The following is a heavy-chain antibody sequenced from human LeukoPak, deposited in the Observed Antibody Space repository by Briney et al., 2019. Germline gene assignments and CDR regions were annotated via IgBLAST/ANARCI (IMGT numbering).Heavy chain of an antibody. J-gene: IGHJ4*02. D-gene: IGHD5-12*01. CDR3: ARDISSSATISSGFDY. Sequence: GGSLRLSCAASGFTFSSYAMSWVRQAPGKGLEWVSAISGSGGSTYYADSVKGRFTISRDNSKNTLYLQMNSLRAEDTAVYYCARDISSSATISSGFDYWGQGTLVTVSS. CDR1: GFTFSSYA. V-gene: IGHV3-23*01. CDR2: ISGSGGST.